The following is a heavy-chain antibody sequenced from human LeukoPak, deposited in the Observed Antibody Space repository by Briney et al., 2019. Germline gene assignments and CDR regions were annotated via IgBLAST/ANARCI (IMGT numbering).Heavy chain of an antibody. D-gene: IGHD3-9*01. V-gene: IGHV3-30*04. Sequence: GRSLRLSCAASGFTFSSYAMHWVRQAPGKGLEWVAVISYDGSNKYYADSVKGRFTISRDNSKNTLYLQMNSLRAEDTAVYYCARGQEYDILTGYPGPYYYYYGMDVWGQGTTVTVSS. CDR1: GFTFSSYA. J-gene: IGHJ6*02. CDR3: ARGQEYDILTGYPGPYYYYYGMDV. CDR2: ISYDGSNK.